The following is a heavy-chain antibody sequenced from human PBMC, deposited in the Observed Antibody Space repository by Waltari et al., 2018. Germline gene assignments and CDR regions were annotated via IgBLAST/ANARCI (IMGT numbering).Heavy chain of an antibody. Sequence: QVQLVQSGAEVKKPGASVKVSCKVSGYTLTELSMHWLRQAPGKGLEWMGGFDPEDGETIYAQKFQGRVTMTEDTSTDTAYMELSSLRSEDTAVYYCATHSIAAAGYPYYYGMDVWGQGTTVTVSS. D-gene: IGHD6-13*01. CDR2: FDPEDGET. CDR3: ATHSIAAAGYPYYYGMDV. J-gene: IGHJ6*02. CDR1: GYTLTELS. V-gene: IGHV1-24*01.